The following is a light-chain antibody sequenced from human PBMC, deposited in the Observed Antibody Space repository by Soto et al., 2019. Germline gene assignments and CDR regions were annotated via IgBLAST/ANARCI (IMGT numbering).Light chain of an antibody. J-gene: IGKJ4*01. CDR3: QQYGTSALT. V-gene: IGKV3-20*01. CDR1: QSVSSSY. Sequence: IVLSQSPATQSLSPGERATLSCRASQSVSSSYLVWYQQRPGQPPRLLIYGTSTRAAGISDRVSGSGSGTDFTLTIYRLEPGDSAVYYCQQYGTSALTFGGGTKV. CDR2: GTS.